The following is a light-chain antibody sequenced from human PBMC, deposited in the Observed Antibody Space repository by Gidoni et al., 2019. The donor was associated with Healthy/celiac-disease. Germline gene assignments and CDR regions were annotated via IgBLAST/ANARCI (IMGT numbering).Light chain of an antibody. J-gene: IGKJ3*01. V-gene: IGKV1-33*01. CDR1: QDISNY. CDR2: DAS. Sequence: DVQMTQSPSSLSASVGDRVTITCQSSQDISNYLNWYQQTPGKAPKLLIYDASNLETVVPSRFSGSGSGTDFTFTISSLQPEDIATYYCQQYDNLLFTFGPGTKVDIK. CDR3: QQYDNLLFT.